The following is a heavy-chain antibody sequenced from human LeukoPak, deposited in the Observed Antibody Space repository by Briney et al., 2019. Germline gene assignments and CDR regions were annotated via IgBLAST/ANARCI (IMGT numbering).Heavy chain of an antibody. CDR2: IYHSGST. J-gene: IGHJ6*03. CDR1: GYSISSGYY. V-gene: IGHV4-38-2*02. D-gene: IGHD1-26*01. Sequence: SETLSLTCTVSGYSISSGYYWGWIRQPPGKGLEWIGSIYHSGSTYYNPSLKSRVTISVDTSKNQFSLKLSSVTAADTAVYYCAREVGAVIYYMDVWGKGTTVTVSS. CDR3: AREVGAVIYYMDV.